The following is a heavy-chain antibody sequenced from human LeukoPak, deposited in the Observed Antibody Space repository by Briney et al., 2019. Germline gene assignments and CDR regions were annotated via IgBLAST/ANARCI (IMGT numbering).Heavy chain of an antibody. CDR3: AKDRGGSYYDDAFDI. Sequence: WGALRFYCAASGFTFSSYDMTWVRQAPGQGLEWVSAISGGGGSTYYADSVNGRFPISRDNSKNTLYLQMNSLRAEDTAVYYCAKDRGGSYYDDAFDIWGQGTMVTVSS. CDR1: GFTFSSYD. J-gene: IGHJ3*02. CDR2: ISGGGGST. D-gene: IGHD1-26*01. V-gene: IGHV3-23*01.